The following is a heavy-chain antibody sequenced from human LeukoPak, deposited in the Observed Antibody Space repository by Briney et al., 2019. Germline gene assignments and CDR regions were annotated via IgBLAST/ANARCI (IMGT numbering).Heavy chain of an antibody. CDR1: GYTFTDYY. CDR3: ARDSEGFDI. Sequence: SVKVSCKVSGYTFTDYYMHWVQQAPGQGLEWMGGIIPIFGTANYAQKFQGRVTITTDESTSTAYMELSSLRSEDTAVYYCARDSEGFDIWGQGTMVTVSS. D-gene: IGHD3-10*01. V-gene: IGHV1-69*05. J-gene: IGHJ3*02. CDR2: IIPIFGTA.